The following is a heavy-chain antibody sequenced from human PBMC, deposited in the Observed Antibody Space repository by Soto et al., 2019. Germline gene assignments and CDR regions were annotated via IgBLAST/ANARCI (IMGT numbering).Heavy chain of an antibody. CDR2: IDYSGST. J-gene: IGHJ4*02. CDR3: ARIAKQGARLDF. CDR1: GYSISSGGYY. V-gene: IGHV4-31*03. Sequence: QVQLQESGPGLVKPSQTLSLTCTVSGYSISSGGYYWSWIRQHPGKGLEWIVYIDYSGSTYYNPSLESRVTMSLDTSKNQFSLNLISVTAAEAAMFYCARIAKQGARLDFCGQGTLVTVSS. D-gene: IGHD1-26*01.